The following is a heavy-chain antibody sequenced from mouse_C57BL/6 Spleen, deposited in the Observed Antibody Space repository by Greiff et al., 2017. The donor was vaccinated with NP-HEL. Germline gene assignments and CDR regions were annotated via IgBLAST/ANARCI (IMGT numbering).Heavy chain of an antibody. J-gene: IGHJ4*01. CDR3: ARSVYGNYGAMDY. D-gene: IGHD2-1*01. Sequence: VQLQQPGAELVRPGSSVKLSCKASGYTFTSYWMDWVKQRPGQGLEWIGNIYPSDSETHYNQKFKDKATLTVDKSSSTAYMQLSSLTSEYSAVYYCARSVYGNYGAMDYWGQGTSVTVSS. CDR1: GYTFTSYW. CDR2: IYPSDSET. V-gene: IGHV1-61*01.